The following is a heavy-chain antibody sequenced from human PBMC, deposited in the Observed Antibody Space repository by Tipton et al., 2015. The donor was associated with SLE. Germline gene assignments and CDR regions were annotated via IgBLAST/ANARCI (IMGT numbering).Heavy chain of an antibody. D-gene: IGHD2-8*01. CDR2: ISYDGTYK. CDR1: GFTFISYA. J-gene: IGHJ3*02. V-gene: IGHV3-30*18. CDR3: AKDAVGFNGVYDPFDM. Sequence: SLRLSCTASGFTFISYAMHWVRQAPGKGLEWVAVISYDGTYKYYADSVQGRFTISRDNAKNTLFLQMNSLRAEDTAVYYCAKDAVGFNGVYDPFDMWGLGTMVTVSS.